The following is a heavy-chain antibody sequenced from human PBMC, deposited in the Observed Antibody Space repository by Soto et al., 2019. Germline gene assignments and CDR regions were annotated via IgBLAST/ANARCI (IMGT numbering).Heavy chain of an antibody. V-gene: IGHV1-69*06. CDR1: GGTFSSYA. Sequence: AASVKVSCKASGGTFSSYAISWVRQAPGQGLEWMGGIIPIFGTANYAQKFQGRVTITADKSTSTAYMELSSLRSEDTAVYYCARHLNYDILTGYYKRGHYYYYGMDVCGQRTTVTVSS. CDR2: IIPIFGTA. CDR3: ARHLNYDILTGYYKRGHYYYYGMDV. D-gene: IGHD3-9*01. J-gene: IGHJ6*02.